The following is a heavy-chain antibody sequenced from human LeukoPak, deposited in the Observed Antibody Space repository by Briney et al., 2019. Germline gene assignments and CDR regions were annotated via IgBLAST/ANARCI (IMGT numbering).Heavy chain of an antibody. CDR3: AREYRIAAAGYYYYYYMDV. V-gene: IGHV1-46*01. CDR1: GYTFTSYY. CDR2: INPSGGST. Sequence: ASVKVSCKASGYTFTSYYMHWVRQAPGQGLEWMGIINPSGGSTSYAQKFQGRVTMTRDVSTSTVYMELSSLRSDDTAVYYCAREYRIAAAGYYYYYYMDVWGKGTTVTISS. J-gene: IGHJ6*03. D-gene: IGHD6-13*01.